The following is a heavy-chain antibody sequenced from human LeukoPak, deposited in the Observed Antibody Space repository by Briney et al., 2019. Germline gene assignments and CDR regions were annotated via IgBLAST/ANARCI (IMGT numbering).Heavy chain of an antibody. CDR3: ARAGGIAAFYYFDY. CDR1: GFTFSSYW. CDR2: IKQDGSEK. Sequence: GGSLRLSCAASGFTFSSYWMSWVRQAPGKGLEWVANIKQDGSEKYYVDSVKGRFTISRDNAKNSLYLQMNSLRAEDTAVYYCARAGGIAAFYYFDYWGQGTLVTVSS. J-gene: IGHJ4*02. V-gene: IGHV3-7*01. D-gene: IGHD6-13*01.